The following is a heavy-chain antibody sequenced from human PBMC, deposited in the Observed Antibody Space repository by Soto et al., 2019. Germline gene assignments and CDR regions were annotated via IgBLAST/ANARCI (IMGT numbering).Heavy chain of an antibody. CDR3: ATTAITIFGVVDEQLFDY. Sequence: ASVKVSCKVSGYTLTELSMHWVRQAPGKGLEWMGGFDPEDGETIYAQKFQGRVTMTEDTSTDTAYMELSSLRSEDTAVYYCATTAITIFGVVDEQLFDYWGQGTLVTVSS. J-gene: IGHJ4*02. D-gene: IGHD3-3*01. CDR2: FDPEDGET. CDR1: GYTLTELS. V-gene: IGHV1-24*01.